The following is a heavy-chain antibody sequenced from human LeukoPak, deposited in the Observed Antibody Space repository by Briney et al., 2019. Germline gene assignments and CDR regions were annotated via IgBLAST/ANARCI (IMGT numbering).Heavy chain of an antibody. Sequence: GGSLRLSCAASGFTFNSYAINWVRQAPGKGLEWVSAISGSGDNTYYADSVKGRFTISRDNAKNSLYLQMNSLRAEDTAVYYCARRARGSGSPFDYWGQGTLVTVSS. CDR3: ARRARGSGSPFDY. V-gene: IGHV3-21*01. CDR2: ISGSGDNT. CDR1: GFTFNSYA. J-gene: IGHJ4*02. D-gene: IGHD3-10*01.